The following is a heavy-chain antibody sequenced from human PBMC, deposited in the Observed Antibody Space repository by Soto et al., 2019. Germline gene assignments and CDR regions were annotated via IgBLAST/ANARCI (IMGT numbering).Heavy chain of an antibody. D-gene: IGHD1-26*01. J-gene: IGHJ4*02. CDR2: IIPVFGLV. CDR3: ARDLIVGATPPYYFDY. CDR1: GGTPSNSA. Sequence: QVHLLLQSGAEVKKPGSSVKVSCKASGGTPSNSAISWVRQAPGQGLEWMGGIIPVFGLVKYAQNFQGRVTMTTDTSTSTAYMELRSLRSDDTAVYYCARDLIVGATPPYYFDYWGQGTLVTVSS. V-gene: IGHV1-69*17.